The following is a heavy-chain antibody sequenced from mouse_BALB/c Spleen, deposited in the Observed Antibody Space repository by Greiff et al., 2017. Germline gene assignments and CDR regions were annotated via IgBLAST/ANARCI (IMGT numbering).Heavy chain of an antibody. V-gene: IGHV1-63*02. Sequence: VKLVESGAELVRPGTSVKISCKASGYTFTNYWLGWVKQRPGHGLEWIGDIYPGGGYTNYNEKFKGKATLTADTSSSTAYMQLSSLTSEDSAVYFCARNYRYDFDYWGQGTTLTVSS. J-gene: IGHJ2*01. D-gene: IGHD2-14*01. CDR1: GYTFTNYW. CDR3: ARNYRYDFDY. CDR2: IYPGGGYT.